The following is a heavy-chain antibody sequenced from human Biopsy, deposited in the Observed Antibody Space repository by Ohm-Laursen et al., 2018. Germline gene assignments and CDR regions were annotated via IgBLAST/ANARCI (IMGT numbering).Heavy chain of an antibody. CDR3: AKNLAVSSYALDI. J-gene: IGHJ3*02. CDR1: NVSFSSFY. CDR2: INHRGFT. Sequence: PGTLSLTCAVYNVSFSSFYWSWIRQSPGKGLEWTGEINHRGFTSNNPSLKSRVTISVDTSKNQFSLKLGSVTAADTAVYYCAKNLAVSSYALDIWGQGTMVTVSS. D-gene: IGHD2/OR15-2a*01. V-gene: IGHV4-34*01.